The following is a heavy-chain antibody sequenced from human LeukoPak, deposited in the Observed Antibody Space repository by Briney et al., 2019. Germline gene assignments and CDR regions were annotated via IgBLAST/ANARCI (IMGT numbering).Heavy chain of an antibody. CDR1: GFTFSSYA. D-gene: IGHD6-19*01. CDR3: AKERSSGWYSIRLDY. CDR2: ISGSGGSA. V-gene: IGHV3-23*01. J-gene: IGHJ4*02. Sequence: PGGSLRLSCAASGFTFSSYAMSWVRQAPGKGLEWVSAISGSGGSAYYADSVKGRFTISRDNSKNTLYLQMNSLRAEDTAVYYCAKERSSGWYSIRLDYWGQGTLVTVSS.